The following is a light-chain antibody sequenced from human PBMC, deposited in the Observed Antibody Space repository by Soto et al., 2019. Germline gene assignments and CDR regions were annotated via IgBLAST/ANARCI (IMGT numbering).Light chain of an antibody. J-gene: IGLJ2*01. CDR3: SSYTSSTSVV. CDR1: SSDVGGYNH. V-gene: IGLV2-14*01. CDR2: EVS. Sequence: QSALTQPASVSGSPGQSITISCTGTSSDVGGYNHVSWYQQHPGKAPKLMISEVSNRPSGVSNRFSGSKSGNTASLTISGLQAEDEADYYFSSYTSSTSVVFGGGTKLTVL.